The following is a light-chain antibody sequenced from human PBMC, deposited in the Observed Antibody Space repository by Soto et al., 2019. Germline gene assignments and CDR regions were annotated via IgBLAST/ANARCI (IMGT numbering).Light chain of an antibody. CDR3: QTWGAAIPVI. Sequence: QSVLTQSPSASASLGASVKLTCTLSSGHSNYAIAWHQQQPEKGPRFLMKLNTDGSHFKGDGIPDRFSGSSSGTERYLAISSLQSEDEADYYCQTWGAAIPVIFGGGTKLTVL. CDR1: SGHSNYA. V-gene: IGLV4-69*02. CDR2: LNTDGSH. J-gene: IGLJ2*01.